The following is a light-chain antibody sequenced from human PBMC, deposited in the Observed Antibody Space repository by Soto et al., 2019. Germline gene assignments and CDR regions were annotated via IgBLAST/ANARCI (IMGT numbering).Light chain of an antibody. Sequence: QSVLTQPPSASGTPGQRVTISCSGSRSNIGFNTANWYQQLPGTAPKVLIHSNDQRPSGVPRRFSGSKSGTSASLAISGLQSEDEADYYCAAWDDNLNAYVFAAGTKLTVL. CDR1: RSNIGFNT. CDR2: SND. V-gene: IGLV1-44*01. CDR3: AAWDDNLNAYV. J-gene: IGLJ1*01.